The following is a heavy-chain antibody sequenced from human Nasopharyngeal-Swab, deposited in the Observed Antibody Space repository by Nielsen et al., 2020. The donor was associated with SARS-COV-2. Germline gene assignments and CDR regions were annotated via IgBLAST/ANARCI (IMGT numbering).Heavy chain of an antibody. CDR3: ARISYSSGYYYYYYYGMDV. Sequence: SVKVSCKASGYTFTSYGISWVRQAPGQGLEWMGWISAYNGNTNYAQKLQGRVTMTTDTSTSTAYMELRSLRSDDTAVYYCARISYSSGYYYYYYYGMDVWGQGTTVTISS. V-gene: IGHV1-18*01. CDR2: ISAYNGNT. D-gene: IGHD3-22*01. CDR1: GYTFTSYG. J-gene: IGHJ6*02.